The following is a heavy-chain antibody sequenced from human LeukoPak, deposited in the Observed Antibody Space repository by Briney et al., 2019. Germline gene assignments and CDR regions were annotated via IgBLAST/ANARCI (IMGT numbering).Heavy chain of an antibody. CDR1: GFTFSSYA. CDR3: ARSMTTDCYYYGMDV. V-gene: IGHV3-23*01. J-gene: IGHJ6*02. CDR2: ISGSGGST. D-gene: IGHD4-11*01. Sequence: PGGSLRLSCAASGFTFSSYAMSWVRQAPGKGLEWVSAISGSGGSTYYADSVKGRFTISRDNSKNTLYLQMNSLRAEDTAVYYCARSMTTDCYYYGMDVWGQGTTVTVSS.